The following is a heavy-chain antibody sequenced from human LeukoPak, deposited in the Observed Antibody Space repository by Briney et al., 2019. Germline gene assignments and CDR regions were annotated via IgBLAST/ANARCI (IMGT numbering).Heavy chain of an antibody. Sequence: ASVKVSCKASGYTFTSYDINWVRQATGQGLEWMGWMNPNSGNTGCAQKFQGRVTMTRNTSISTAYMELSSLRSEDTAVYYCARRNYPYGMDVWGQGTTVTVSS. V-gene: IGHV1-8*01. CDR2: MNPNSGNT. J-gene: IGHJ6*02. CDR3: ARRNYPYGMDV. CDR1: GYTFTSYD. D-gene: IGHD1-7*01.